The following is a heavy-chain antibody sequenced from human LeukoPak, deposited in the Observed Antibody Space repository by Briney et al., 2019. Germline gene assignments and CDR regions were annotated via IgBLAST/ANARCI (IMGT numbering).Heavy chain of an antibody. V-gene: IGHV4-61*02. D-gene: IGHD5-24*01. Sequence: SETLSLTCTVSGGSISSGSYYWSWIRQPAGKGLEWIGRIYTSGSTNYNPSLKSRVTISVDTSKNQFSLKLSSVTAADTAVYYCARDFVEMATTVNYFDYWGQGTLVTVSS. CDR3: ARDFVEMATTVNYFDY. CDR2: IYTSGST. J-gene: IGHJ4*02. CDR1: GGSISSGSYY.